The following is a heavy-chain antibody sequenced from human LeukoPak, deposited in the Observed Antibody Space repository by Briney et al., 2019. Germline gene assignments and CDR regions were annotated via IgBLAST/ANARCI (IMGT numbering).Heavy chain of an antibody. CDR3: AKGRHYYGSGSPFDY. V-gene: IGHV3-9*01. J-gene: IGHJ4*02. Sequence: GGSLRLSCAASGFTFDDYAMHWVRQAPGKGLEWVSGISWNSGSIGYADSVKGRFTISRDNAKNSLYLQMNSLRAEDTALYYCAKGRHYYGSGSPFDYWGQGTLVTVSS. CDR1: GFTFDDYA. D-gene: IGHD3-10*01. CDR2: ISWNSGSI.